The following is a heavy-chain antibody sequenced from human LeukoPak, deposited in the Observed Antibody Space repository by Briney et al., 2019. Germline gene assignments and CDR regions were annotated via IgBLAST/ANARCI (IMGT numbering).Heavy chain of an antibody. D-gene: IGHD2-8*01. CDR3: ARGCSDGICYTNAFDF. J-gene: IGHJ3*01. V-gene: IGHV4-59*11. CDR2: VYYSGST. CDR1: GGSIRSHS. Sequence: PSETLSLTCTVSGGSIRSHSWSWIRQSPGKGLECIGYVYYSGSTNYNPSLKSRVTMSLDTSQNEFSLKLSSVTAADTAVYYCARGCSDGICYTNAFDFWGQETLIIVSS.